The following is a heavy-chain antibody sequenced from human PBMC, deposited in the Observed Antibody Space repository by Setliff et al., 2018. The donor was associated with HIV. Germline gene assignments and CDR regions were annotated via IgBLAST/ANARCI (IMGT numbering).Heavy chain of an antibody. Sequence: PGGSLRLSCATSGFIFEDYGIHWVRQAPGKGLEWVAFIRYTGSNKYYADSVKGRFTISRDNSKNTLYLQMNSLRAEDTAMYYCAKTQTVITVYGPFDSWGQGTPVTVS. CDR3: AKTQTVITVYGPFDS. CDR2: IRYTGSNK. CDR1: GFIFEDYG. V-gene: IGHV3-30*02. J-gene: IGHJ4*02. D-gene: IGHD4-4*01.